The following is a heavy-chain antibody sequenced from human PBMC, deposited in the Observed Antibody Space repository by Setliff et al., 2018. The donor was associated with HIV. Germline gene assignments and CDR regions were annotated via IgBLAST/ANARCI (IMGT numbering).Heavy chain of an antibody. J-gene: IGHJ4*02. CDR3: ARHAAGPDGPFDY. V-gene: IGHV4-38-2*01. CDR1: GYSMSSGYY. D-gene: IGHD2-2*01. CDR2: VYHTGST. Sequence: SGTLSLTCGVSGYSMSSGYYWGWIRQPPGKGLEWIGNVYHTGSTYYNPSLKSRVTISVDTSKNQFSLKLSSVIAADTAVYYCARHAAGPDGPFDYWGQGTLVTVSS.